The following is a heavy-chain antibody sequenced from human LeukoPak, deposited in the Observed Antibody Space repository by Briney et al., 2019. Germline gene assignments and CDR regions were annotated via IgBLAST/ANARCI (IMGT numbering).Heavy chain of an antibody. V-gene: IGHV4-39*07. Sequence: TSETLSLTCTVSGGSISSSSYYWGWIRQPPGKGLEWIGSIYYSGSTYYNPSLKSRVTISVDTSKNQFSLKLSSVTAADTAVYYCARDHRGLLDFWSGSHFDYWGQGTLVTVSS. D-gene: IGHD3-3*01. CDR2: IYYSGST. J-gene: IGHJ4*02. CDR3: ARDHRGLLDFWSGSHFDY. CDR1: GGSISSSSYY.